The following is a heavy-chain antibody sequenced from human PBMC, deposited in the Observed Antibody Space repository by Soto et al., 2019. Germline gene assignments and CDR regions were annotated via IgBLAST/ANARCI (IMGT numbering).Heavy chain of an antibody. CDR1: GGSISSFD. Sequence: SETLSLTCTVSGGSISSFDWNWIRQSPGKGLEWIGYISYSGSTNYNPSLKSRVTISVDTSKNQFSLKLNSVTAADTAVYYCARDLWGYCGADCYPLDVWGQGTTVTVSS. V-gene: IGHV4-59*01. D-gene: IGHD2-21*02. J-gene: IGHJ6*02. CDR3: ARDLWGYCGADCYPLDV. CDR2: ISYSGST.